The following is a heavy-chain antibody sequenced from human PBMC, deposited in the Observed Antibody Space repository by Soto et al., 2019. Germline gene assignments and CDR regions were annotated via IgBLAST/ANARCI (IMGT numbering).Heavy chain of an antibody. V-gene: IGHV1-69*02. CDR3: ARFMTYYYDSSGYYASD. Sequence: ASVKVSCKASGGTFSSYTISWVRQAPGQGLEWMGRIIPILGIANYAQKFQGRVTMTTDTSTSTAYMELRSLRSDDTAVYYCARFMTYYYDSSGYYASDWGQGTLVTVS. CDR1: GGTFSSYT. J-gene: IGHJ4*02. D-gene: IGHD3-22*01. CDR2: IIPILGIA.